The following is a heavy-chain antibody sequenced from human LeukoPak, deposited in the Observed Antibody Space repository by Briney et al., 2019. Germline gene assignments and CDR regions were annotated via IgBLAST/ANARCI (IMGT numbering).Heavy chain of an antibody. Sequence: GASVKVSCKASGYTFTNYAMSWVRQAPGQGLEWMGWINTDTGNPTFAQGFTGRFVFSLDTSASTAYLQISSLKVEDTAVYYCARVQGYCSRGSCYPHYWGQGTLVTVSS. J-gene: IGHJ4*02. D-gene: IGHD2-2*01. V-gene: IGHV7-4-1*02. CDR1: GYTFTNYA. CDR3: ARVQGYCSRGSCYPHY. CDR2: INTDTGNP.